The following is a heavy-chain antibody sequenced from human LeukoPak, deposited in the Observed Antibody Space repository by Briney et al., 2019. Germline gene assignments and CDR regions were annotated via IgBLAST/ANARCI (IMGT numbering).Heavy chain of an antibody. V-gene: IGHV4-39*01. J-gene: IGHJ4*02. CDR2: IYYSGST. D-gene: IGHD2-15*01. CDR3: ARQVVVAATLGYFDY. Sequence: SETLSLTCTVSGGSISSSSYYWGWIRQPPGKGLEWIGSIYYSGSTYHNPSLKSRVTISVDTSKNQFSLKLSSVTAADTAVYYCARQVVVAATLGYFDYWGQGTLVTVSS. CDR1: GGSISSSSYY.